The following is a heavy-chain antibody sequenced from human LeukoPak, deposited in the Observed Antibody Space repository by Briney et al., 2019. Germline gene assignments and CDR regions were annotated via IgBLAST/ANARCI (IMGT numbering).Heavy chain of an antibody. CDR1: GVSISSSNSY. D-gene: IGHD3-3*01. Sequence: SETLSLTCTVSGVSISSSNSYWGWIRQPPGKGLEWIGSIYYSGNTYYNASLKSQVSISIDTSKNQFSLRLTSVTAADTAVYYCARSNDFWSGYPYYFDYWGRGTLVTVSS. CDR2: IYYSGNT. CDR3: ARSNDFWSGYPYYFDY. V-gene: IGHV4-39*01. J-gene: IGHJ4*02.